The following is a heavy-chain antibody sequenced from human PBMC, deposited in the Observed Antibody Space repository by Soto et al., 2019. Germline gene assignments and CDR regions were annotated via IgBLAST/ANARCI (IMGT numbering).Heavy chain of an antibody. J-gene: IGHJ5*01. Sequence: SQTLSLTCAISGDSVSGNSVTWNWIRQSPSRGLEWLGRTYYRSKWYSDYAVSVKSRVTINPDTSKNQFSLQLNSVTPEDTAVYYCVRLIGNSWLDSWGQETLVTVPS. CDR1: GDSVSGNSVT. CDR2: TYYRSKWYS. CDR3: VRLIGNSWLDS. V-gene: IGHV6-1*01. D-gene: IGHD2-8*01.